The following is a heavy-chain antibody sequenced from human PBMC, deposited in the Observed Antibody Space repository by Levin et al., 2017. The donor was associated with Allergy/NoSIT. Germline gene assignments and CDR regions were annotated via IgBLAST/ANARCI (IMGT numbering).Heavy chain of an antibody. V-gene: IGHV3-23*01. CDR1: GFTFSSYA. Sequence: ASVKVSCAASGFTFSSYAMSWVRQAPGKGLEWVSAISGSGGSTYYADSVKGRFTISRDNSKNTLYLQMNSLRAEDTAVYYCAKVPGGSGSYYNEKFDYWGQGTLVTVSS. D-gene: IGHD3-10*01. CDR3: AKVPGGSGSYYNEKFDY. J-gene: IGHJ4*02. CDR2: ISGSGGST.